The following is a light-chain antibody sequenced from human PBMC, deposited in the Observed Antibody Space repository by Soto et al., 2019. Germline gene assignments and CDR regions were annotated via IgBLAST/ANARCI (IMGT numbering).Light chain of an antibody. V-gene: IGLV2-14*01. CDR2: DVS. J-gene: IGLJ1*01. CDR3: SSYGG. Sequence: QSALTQPASVSGSPGQSITISCTGTSSDVGGYNYVSWYQQHPGKAPKLMIYDVSNRPSGVSNRFSGSKSGNTASLTISGLKAEAEADYYCSSYGGFGTGTKVPV. CDR1: SSDVGGYNY.